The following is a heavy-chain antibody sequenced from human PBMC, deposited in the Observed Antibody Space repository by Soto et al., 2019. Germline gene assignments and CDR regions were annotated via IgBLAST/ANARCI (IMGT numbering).Heavy chain of an antibody. Sequence: GGSLRFSCTASGFTFGDYAMSWVRQAPGKGLEWVGFIRSKAYGGTTEYAASVKGRFTISRDDSKSIAYLQMNSLKTEDTAVYYCTREMRSSHYYYYGMDVWGQGTTVTVSS. CDR1: GFTFGDYA. CDR2: IRSKAYGGTT. V-gene: IGHV3-49*04. J-gene: IGHJ6*02. CDR3: TREMRSSHYYYYGMDV.